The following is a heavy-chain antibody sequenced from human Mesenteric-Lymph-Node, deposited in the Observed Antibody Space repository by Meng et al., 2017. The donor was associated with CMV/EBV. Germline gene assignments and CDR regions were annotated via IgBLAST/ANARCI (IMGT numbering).Heavy chain of an antibody. CDR3: ARDKGSSGGDPLGHFDY. V-gene: IGHV4-59*01. D-gene: IGHD2-21*01. J-gene: IGHJ4*02. CDR1: GDSIDSYY. CDR2: ISYAGGA. Sequence: SETLSLTCTVSGDSIDSYYWNWIRQSPGKGLEWIAYISYAGGANYTPSLKGRVTVSVDTSKNQFSLRMRSVTAADTAVYYCARDKGSSGGDPLGHFDYWGQGTPVTVSS.